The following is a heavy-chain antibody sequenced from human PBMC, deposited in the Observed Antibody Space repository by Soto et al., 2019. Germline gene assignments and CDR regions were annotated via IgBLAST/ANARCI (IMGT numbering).Heavy chain of an antibody. V-gene: IGHV3-33*01. J-gene: IGHJ3*02. CDR3: ARRNRRYCSGGSCPPGDAFDI. Sequence: QVQLVESGGGVVQPGRSLRLSCAASGFTFSSYGMHWVRQAPGKGLEWGAVIWYDGSNKYYADSVKGRFTISRDNSKNTLYLQMNSMRAEDTAVYYCARRNRRYCSGGSCPPGDAFDIWGQGTMVTVSS. CDR2: IWYDGSNK. D-gene: IGHD2-15*01. CDR1: GFTFSSYG.